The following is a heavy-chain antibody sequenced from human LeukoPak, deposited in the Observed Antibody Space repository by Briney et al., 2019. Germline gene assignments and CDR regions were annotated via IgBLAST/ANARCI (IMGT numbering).Heavy chain of an antibody. D-gene: IGHD5-12*01. CDR2: IDPGDSYT. CDR3: ARHPGGYGLYYYYGVDV. Sequence: GESLRISCKGSGYSFTSYWISWVRQMPGKGLEWMGRIDPGDSYTNYSPSFQGHVTISADKSISTAYLQWSSLEASDTAMYYCARHPGGYGLYYYYGVDVWGQGTTVTVSS. CDR1: GYSFTSYW. V-gene: IGHV5-10-1*01. J-gene: IGHJ6*02.